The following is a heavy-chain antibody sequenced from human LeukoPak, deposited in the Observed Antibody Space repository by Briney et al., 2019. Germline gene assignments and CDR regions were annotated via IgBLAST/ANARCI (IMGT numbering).Heavy chain of an antibody. V-gene: IGHV4-30-4*01. CDR2: IYYSGST. CDR1: GGSISSGDYY. J-gene: IGHJ2*01. D-gene: IGHD5-24*01. CDR3: ARGLVEMATRYFDL. Sequence: SQTLSLTCTVPGGSISSGDYYWSWIRQPPGKGLEWIGYIYYSGSTYYNPSLKSRVTISVDTSKNQFSLKLSSVTAADTAVYYCARGLVEMATRYFDLWGRGTLVTVSS.